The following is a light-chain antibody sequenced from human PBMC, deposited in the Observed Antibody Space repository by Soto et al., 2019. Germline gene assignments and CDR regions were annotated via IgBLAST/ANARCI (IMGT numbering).Light chain of an antibody. CDR1: QSISSY. CDR2: AAS. V-gene: IGKV1-39*01. CDR3: QQSYGSLTWT. J-gene: IGKJ1*01. Sequence: DIQMTQSPSSLSASVGDRVTITCRASQSISSYLNWYQQKPGKAPKLLIYAASSLQSGVPSRFSGSGSGTDFILTISSLXHEDFATYYCQQSYGSLTWTFGQGTKVDIK.